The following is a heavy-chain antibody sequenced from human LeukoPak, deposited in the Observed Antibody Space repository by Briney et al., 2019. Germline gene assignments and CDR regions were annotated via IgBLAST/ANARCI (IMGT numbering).Heavy chain of an antibody. Sequence: ASETLSLTCTVSGGSISSYYWSWIRQPAGKGLEWIGRIYTSGSTNYNPSLKSRVTMSVDTSKNQFSLKLSSVTAADTAVYYCAREIIGYSSNWRLIDYWGQGTLVTVSS. CDR1: GGSISSYY. CDR2: IYTSGST. D-gene: IGHD6-13*01. CDR3: AREIIGYSSNWRLIDY. V-gene: IGHV4-4*07. J-gene: IGHJ4*02.